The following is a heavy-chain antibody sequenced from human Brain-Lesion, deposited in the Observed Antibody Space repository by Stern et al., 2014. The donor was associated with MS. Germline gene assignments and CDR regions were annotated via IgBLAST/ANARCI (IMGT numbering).Heavy chain of an antibody. CDR3: ARVTEFLRFFYPDY. CDR1: GGSVSSGSRY. D-gene: IGHD3-3*01. CDR2: ISYSGNT. J-gene: IGHJ4*02. V-gene: IGHV4-31*03. Sequence: QVQLVESGPGLVKPSQTLSLTCTVSGGSVSSGSRYWSWIRRHPGKGLEWIGYISYSGNTYYSPSLQSRLTISMDTSKNQFSLKLRSVTAADTAIYYCARVTEFLRFFYPDYWGQGTLVTVSS.